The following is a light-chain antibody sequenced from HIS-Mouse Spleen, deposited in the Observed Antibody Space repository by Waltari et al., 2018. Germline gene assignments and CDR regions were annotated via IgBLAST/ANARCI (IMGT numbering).Light chain of an antibody. CDR2: EDS. V-gene: IGLV3-10*01. CDR3: YSTDSSGNHRV. J-gene: IGLJ2*01. Sequence: SYELTQPPSVSVSPGQTTRITCPGDALPKKSAYWYQQKSGQAPVLVNYEDSKRPSGFPERFSGSSSGTMATLTISGAQVEDEADYYCYSTDSSGNHRVFGGGTKLTVL. CDR1: ALPKKS.